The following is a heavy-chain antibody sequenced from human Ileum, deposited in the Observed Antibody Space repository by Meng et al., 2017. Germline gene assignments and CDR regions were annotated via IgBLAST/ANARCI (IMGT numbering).Heavy chain of an antibody. CDR2: TYYNGSP. V-gene: IGHV4-30-4*01. CDR1: GGSFSSDNYY. D-gene: IGHD4-17*01. J-gene: IGHJ4*02. CDR3: ARRAHYGDPPR. Sequence: QVQLQESGPGLVKPSQTLSPTCSVSGGSFSSDNYYWTWIRQTPGKGLEWIGLTYYNGSPFYNPSLRSRVTISVDTSKDQFSLKLTSVTAADTAVYYCARRAHYGDPPRWGQGTLVTVSS.